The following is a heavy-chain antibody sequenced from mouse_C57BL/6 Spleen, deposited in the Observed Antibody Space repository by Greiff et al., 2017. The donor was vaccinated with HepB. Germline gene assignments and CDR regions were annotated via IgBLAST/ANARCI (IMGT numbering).Heavy chain of an antibody. CDR1: GFTFSDYY. CDR3: ARVLRSSFDD. J-gene: IGHJ2*01. CDR2: INYDGSST. V-gene: IGHV5-16*01. Sequence: EVMLVESEGGLVQPGSSMKLSCTASGFTFSDYYMAWVRQVPEKGLEWVANINYDGSSTYYLDSLKSRFIISRDNAKNILYLQMSSLKSEDSATYYCARVLRSSFDDWGQGTTLTVSS. D-gene: IGHD1-1*01.